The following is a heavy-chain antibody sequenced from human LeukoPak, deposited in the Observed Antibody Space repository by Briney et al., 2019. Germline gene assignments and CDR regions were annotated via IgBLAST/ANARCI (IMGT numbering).Heavy chain of an antibody. CDR1: GFTFSGYA. CDR3: AKSTTGSSGYYAVDC. CDR2: ISGSGGST. J-gene: IGHJ4*02. D-gene: IGHD3-22*01. Sequence: GGSLRLSCAASGFTFSGYAMTWVRQAPGKGLEWVSGISGSGGSTYYADSVKGRFTISRDNSKNTLYLQMNSLRAEDTAVYYCAKSTTGSSGYYAVDCWGQGTLVTVSS. V-gene: IGHV3-23*01.